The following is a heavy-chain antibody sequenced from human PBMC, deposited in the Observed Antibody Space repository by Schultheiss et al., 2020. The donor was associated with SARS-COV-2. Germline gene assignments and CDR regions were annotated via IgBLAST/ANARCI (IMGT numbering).Heavy chain of an antibody. Sequence: SETLSLTCAVYGGSFSGSYWSWIRQPPGKGLEWIGYIYYSGSTYYNPSLKSRVTISVDTSKNQFSLKLSSVTAADTAVYYCARDHPLKGMDVWGQGTTVTVSS. J-gene: IGHJ6*02. CDR3: ARDHPLKGMDV. CDR2: IYYSGST. CDR1: GGSFSGSY. V-gene: IGHV4-30-4*08.